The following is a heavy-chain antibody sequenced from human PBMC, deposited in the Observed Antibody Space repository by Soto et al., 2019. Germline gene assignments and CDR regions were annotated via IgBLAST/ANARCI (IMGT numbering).Heavy chain of an antibody. D-gene: IGHD1-1*01. CDR2: ISRTGGTT. CDR3: AKYPLYNWNDEVSYYYYMDV. Sequence: EVQLLESGGSLVQPGGSLRLSCAASGFTFSSNAMNWVRQAPRKGLEWVSAISRTGGTTYYADSVKGRFTISRDNSKNTLYLLMNSLRAEDTAVYYCAKYPLYNWNDEVSYYYYMDVWGKGTTVTVSS. CDR1: GFTFSSNA. V-gene: IGHV3-23*01. J-gene: IGHJ6*03.